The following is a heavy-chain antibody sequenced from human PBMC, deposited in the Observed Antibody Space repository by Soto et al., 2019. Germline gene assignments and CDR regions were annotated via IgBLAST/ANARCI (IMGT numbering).Heavy chain of an antibody. CDR1: GGSISNYY. V-gene: IGHV4-59*08. CDR2: IYYSGRT. Sequence: SETLSLTCTVSGGSISNYYWSWIRQPPGKGLEWIGYIYYSGRTSYNPSLKSRVTISVDTSKNQFSLKLSSVTAADTAVYYCARHPSLLLWFGENWFDPWGQGTLVTISS. CDR3: ARHPSLLLWFGENWFDP. D-gene: IGHD3-10*01. J-gene: IGHJ5*02.